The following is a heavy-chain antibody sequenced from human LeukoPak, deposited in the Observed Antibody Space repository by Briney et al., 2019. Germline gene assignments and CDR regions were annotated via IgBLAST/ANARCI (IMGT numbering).Heavy chain of an antibody. CDR2: IYYSGST. V-gene: IGHV4-61*01. CDR1: GGSVSSGSYY. CDR3: ASAMVATLGGMDV. Sequence: KPSETLSLTCTVSGGSVSSGSYYWSWIRQPPGKGLEWIGYIYYSGSTNYNPSLKSRVTLSVDTSKNQFSLKLSSVTAADTAVYYCASAMVATLGGMDVWGQGTTVTVSS. D-gene: IGHD5-12*01. J-gene: IGHJ6*02.